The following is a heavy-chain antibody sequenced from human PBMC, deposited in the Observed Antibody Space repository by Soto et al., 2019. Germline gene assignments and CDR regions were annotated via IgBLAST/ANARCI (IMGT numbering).Heavy chain of an antibody. Sequence: SVKVSCKASGFTFTSSAMQWVRQARGQRLEWIGWIVVGSGNTNYAQKFQERVTITRDMSTSTACMELSSLRSEDTAIYYCAREYKSSPTDWGQGTLVTVSS. CDR3: AREYKSSPTD. V-gene: IGHV1-58*02. CDR1: GFTFTSSA. CDR2: IVVGSGNT. D-gene: IGHD6-13*01. J-gene: IGHJ4*02.